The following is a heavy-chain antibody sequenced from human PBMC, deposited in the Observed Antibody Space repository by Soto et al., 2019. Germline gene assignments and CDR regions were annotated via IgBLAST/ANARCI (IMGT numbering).Heavy chain of an antibody. J-gene: IGHJ4*02. Sequence: QVQLVQSGAELKKPGSSVKVSCKASGDTFSGYPINWVRQAPGEGLEWMGRIIPVFGTTNDAQRFEGRVTFTADESTNTAYMELRGLLSEDTDVYECARDGGFGELKYWGPGTLVTVSS. V-gene: IGHV1-69*18. CDR2: IIPVFGTT. CDR3: ARDGGFGELKY. D-gene: IGHD3-10*01. CDR1: GDTFSGYP.